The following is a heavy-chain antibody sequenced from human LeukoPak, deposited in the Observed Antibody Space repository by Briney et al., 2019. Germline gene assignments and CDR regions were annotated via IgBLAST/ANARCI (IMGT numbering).Heavy chain of an antibody. J-gene: IGHJ5*02. CDR2: ISTSSSDI. CDR3: ARDWAPSNGNWFDP. V-gene: IGHV3-11*06. D-gene: IGHD1-1*01. CDR1: GFTFSAYY. Sequence: GGSLRLSCVASGFTFSAYYMSWIRQAPGKGLEWVSYISTSSSDINYADSVKGRFTISRDNAKNSLYLQMNSLRAEDTAVYYCARDWAPSNGNWFDPWGQGTLVTVSS.